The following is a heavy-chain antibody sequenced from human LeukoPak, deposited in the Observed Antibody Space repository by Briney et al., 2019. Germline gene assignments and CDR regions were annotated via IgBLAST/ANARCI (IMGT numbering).Heavy chain of an antibody. CDR3: ARSESYYNVDWFDP. Sequence: ASVKVSCKASGCTFTSYGIIWVRQAPGQGLEWMGWISAYNGNTNYAQKPQGRVTMTTDTSTSTAYMELRSLRSDDTAVYYCARSESYYNVDWFDPWGQGTLVTVSS. V-gene: IGHV1-18*01. D-gene: IGHD3-10*01. CDR1: GCTFTSYG. CDR2: ISAYNGNT. J-gene: IGHJ5*02.